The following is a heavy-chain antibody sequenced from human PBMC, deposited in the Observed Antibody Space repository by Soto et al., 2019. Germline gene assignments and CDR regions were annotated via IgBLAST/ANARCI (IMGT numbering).Heavy chain of an antibody. CDR2: ILYTGST. CDR1: GDSISNGDYY. V-gene: IGHV4-30-4*08. CDR3: ARVQVAINWFDP. J-gene: IGHJ5*02. Sequence: QVQLQESGPGLVKPSQTLSLACTVSGDSISNGDYYWSWVPRPPGKSLEWVGFILYTGSTYYNPSLRSRVAISIDTSNNQFFLKVDSVTAADTAVYYCARVQVAINWFDPWGRGTLVTVSS.